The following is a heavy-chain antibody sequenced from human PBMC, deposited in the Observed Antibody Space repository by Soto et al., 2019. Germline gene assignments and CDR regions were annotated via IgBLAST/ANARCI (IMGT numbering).Heavy chain of an antibody. J-gene: IGHJ4*02. Sequence: AGGSLRLSCAASGFTFSSYKMNGVRQAPGKGLEWVSYISSSGSTIYYADSVTGRFTISRDNAKNSLYLQMNSLRAEDTAVYYCARGYSSSSLYFDYWGQGTLVPFSS. CDR1: GFTFSSYK. CDR3: ARGYSSSSLYFDY. V-gene: IGHV3-48*03. D-gene: IGHD6-6*01. CDR2: ISSSGSTI.